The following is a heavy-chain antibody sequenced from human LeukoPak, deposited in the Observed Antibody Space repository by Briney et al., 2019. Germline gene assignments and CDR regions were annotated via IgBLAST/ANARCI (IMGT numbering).Heavy chain of an antibody. CDR2: TYHRSKWYI. CDR3: ARDTLQDTSFAEGMDV. J-gene: IGHJ6*02. V-gene: IGHV6-1*01. Sequence: SQTLSLTCAISGDSVSSNSAAWNWIRQSPSRGLEWLGRTYHRSKWYIDYAVSVKSRITINPDTSKNQFSLQLNSVTPEDTAVYYCARDTLQDTSFAEGMDVWGQGTTVTVSS. CDR1: GDSVSSNSAA. D-gene: IGHD2-2*01.